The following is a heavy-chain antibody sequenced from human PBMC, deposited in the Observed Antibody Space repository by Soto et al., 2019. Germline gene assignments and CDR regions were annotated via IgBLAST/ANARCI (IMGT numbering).Heavy chain of an antibody. V-gene: IGHV3-30*18. J-gene: IGHJ4*02. CDR2: ISHDAFNQ. CDR3: AKGRFHGTSGLNFDS. CDR1: GFTFSSYG. D-gene: IGHD3-22*01. Sequence: GGSLRLSCGASGFTFSSYGMHWVRLAPGKGQEWVAVISHDAFNQYYADSVQGRFTISRDNSKNTLYLQMNSLRAEDTAVYYYAKGRFHGTSGLNFDSWGQGTLVTVSS.